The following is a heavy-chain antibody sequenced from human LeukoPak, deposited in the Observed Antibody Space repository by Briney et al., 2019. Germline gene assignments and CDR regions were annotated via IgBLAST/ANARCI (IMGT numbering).Heavy chain of an antibody. CDR3: ARATWDPNYYYYMDV. CDR1: GFSFSTYA. CDR2: ISGSDPGT. V-gene: IGHV3-23*01. J-gene: IGHJ6*03. Sequence: GGSLRLSCAASGFSFSTYAMSWVRQIPGKGLEWVSAISGSDPGTYYADSVKGRFTISRDNAKNSLFLQMNSLRAEDTAVYFCARATWDPNYYYYMDVWGKGTTVTISS. D-gene: IGHD1-26*01.